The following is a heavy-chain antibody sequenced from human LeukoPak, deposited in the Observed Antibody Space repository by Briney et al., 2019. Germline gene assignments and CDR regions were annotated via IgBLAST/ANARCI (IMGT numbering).Heavy chain of an antibody. J-gene: IGHJ4*02. D-gene: IGHD4-11*01. CDR3: AKSRLGTDTSTVHSFAY. CDR1: GGSISSLY. V-gene: IGHV4-59*11. CDR2: IYHSGTV. Sequence: SETLSLTCTVSGGSISSLYWNWIRQPPGRGLEWIGFIYHSGTVTYNPSLKSRGTMSVDTSKNRVSLKLTSVTAADTAVYYCAKSRLGTDTSTVHSFAYWGQGILVTVSS.